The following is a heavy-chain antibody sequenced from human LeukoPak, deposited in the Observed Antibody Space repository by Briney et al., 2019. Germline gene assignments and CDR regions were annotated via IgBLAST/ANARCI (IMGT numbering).Heavy chain of an antibody. CDR2: ISSSSSYI. Sequence: GGSLRLSCAASGFTFSSYSMNWVRQAPGKGLEWVSSISSSSSYIYYADSVKGRFTISRDNAKSSLYLQMNSLRAEDTAVYYCARDKIGYSSGWSFDYWGQGTLVTVSS. CDR1: GFTFSSYS. D-gene: IGHD6-19*01. J-gene: IGHJ4*02. CDR3: ARDKIGYSSGWSFDY. V-gene: IGHV3-21*01.